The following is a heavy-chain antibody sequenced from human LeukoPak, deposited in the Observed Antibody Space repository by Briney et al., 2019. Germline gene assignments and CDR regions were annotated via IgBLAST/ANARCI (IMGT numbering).Heavy chain of an antibody. CDR3: AREEAYCSGTSCFRFFDY. D-gene: IGHD2-15*01. CDR2: INTGGSIF. Sequence: SLRLSCAASGFTFSSYEINWVRQAPGQGLEWISYINTGGSIFYYADSVMGRFTISRDNAKNSLYLQMNSLRAEDTAVYYCAREEAYCSGTSCFRFFDYWGQGTLVSVSS. CDR1: GFTFSSYE. J-gene: IGHJ4*02. V-gene: IGHV3-48*03.